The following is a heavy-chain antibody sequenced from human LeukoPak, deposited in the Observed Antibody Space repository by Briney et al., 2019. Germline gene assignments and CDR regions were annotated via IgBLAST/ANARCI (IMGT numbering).Heavy chain of an antibody. D-gene: IGHD2-2*01. Sequence: PGGSLRLSCVASAFTFTNYGMMWVRHAPGKGLVWVSYINSDGRSTTYADSVKGRFTISRDNAKNSLYLQMNSLRAEDTAVYYCAREGEEYQLLHGPFDYWGQGTLVTVSS. CDR2: INSDGRST. CDR1: AFTFTNYG. V-gene: IGHV3-74*01. J-gene: IGHJ4*02. CDR3: AREGEEYQLLHGPFDY.